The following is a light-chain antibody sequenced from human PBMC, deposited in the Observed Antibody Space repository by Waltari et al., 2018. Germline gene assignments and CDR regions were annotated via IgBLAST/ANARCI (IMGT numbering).Light chain of an antibody. CDR1: SSDARDYIY. CDR2: DVS. J-gene: IGLJ2*01. V-gene: IGLV2-14*03. Sequence: SALPQPPSVSGPPGQPITISCTGTSSDARDYIYVTWYQQHPGKAPKLMIYDVSNRPSGVSNRFSGSKSGNTASLTISGLQAEDEADYYCSSYIDSSTLELFGGGTSLTVL. CDR3: SSYIDSSTLEL.